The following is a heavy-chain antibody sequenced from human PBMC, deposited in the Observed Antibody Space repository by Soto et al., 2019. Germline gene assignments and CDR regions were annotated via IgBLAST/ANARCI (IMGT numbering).Heavy chain of an antibody. Sequence: NPSETLSLTCPVYGGSFSGYYWSWIRQPPGKGLEWIGEINHSGSTNYNPSLKSRATISVDTSKNQFSMKLSSVTAADTAVYYCARGGWSDNWFVPWGQGTLVTVSS. D-gene: IGHD6-19*01. CDR3: ARGGWSDNWFVP. CDR1: GGSFSGYY. CDR2: INHSGST. J-gene: IGHJ5*02. V-gene: IGHV4-34*01.